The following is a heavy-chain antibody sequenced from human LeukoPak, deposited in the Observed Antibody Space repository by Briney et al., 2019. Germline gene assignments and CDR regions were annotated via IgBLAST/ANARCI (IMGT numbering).Heavy chain of an antibody. V-gene: IGHV4-59*01. J-gene: IGHJ4*02. Sequence: SETLSLTCTVSGGSISSYYWSWIRQPPGKGLEWIGYIYYSGSTNYNPSLKSRVSISVDTSKNQFSLKLSSVTAADTAVYYCARAPSGGYYFDYWGQGTLVTVSS. CDR1: GGSISSYY. CDR3: ARAPSGGYYFDY. D-gene: IGHD3-16*01. CDR2: IYYSGST.